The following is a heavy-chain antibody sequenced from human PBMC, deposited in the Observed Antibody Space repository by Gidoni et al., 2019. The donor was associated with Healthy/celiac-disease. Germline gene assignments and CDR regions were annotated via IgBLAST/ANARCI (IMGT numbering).Heavy chain of an antibody. D-gene: IGHD6-13*01. Sequence: EVQLLESGGGLVQPGWSLRLSCSASGFTFSSYAMSWVRQAPGKGLEWVSAISGRGGSTYYADSVKGRFTISRDNSKNTLYLKMNSLRAEDTAVYYCAKDHIAARWGYAFDIWGQGTMVTVSS. CDR3: AKDHIAARWGYAFDI. CDR1: GFTFSSYA. V-gene: IGHV3-23*01. CDR2: ISGRGGST. J-gene: IGHJ3*02.